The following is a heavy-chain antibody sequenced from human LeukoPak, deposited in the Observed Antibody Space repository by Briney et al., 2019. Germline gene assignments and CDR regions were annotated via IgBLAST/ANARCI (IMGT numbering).Heavy chain of an antibody. CDR1: GYSFTSYW. CDR3: ARHDGGGYVWGSYRYGAFDI. CDR2: IYPGDSDT. J-gene: IGHJ3*02. D-gene: IGHD3-16*02. Sequence: GESLKISCKGSGYSFTSYWIGWVRQMPGKGLEWMGIIYPGDSDTRYSPSFQGQVTISADKSISTAYLQWSSLKASDTAMYYCARHDGGGYVWGSYRYGAFDIWGQGTMVTVSP. V-gene: IGHV5-51*01.